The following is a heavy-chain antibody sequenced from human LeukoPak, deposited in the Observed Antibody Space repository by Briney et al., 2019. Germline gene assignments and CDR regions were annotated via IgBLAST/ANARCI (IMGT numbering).Heavy chain of an antibody. CDR1: GFTFSNAW. J-gene: IGHJ6*02. D-gene: IGHD7-27*01. V-gene: IGHV3-15*01. CDR3: TTLGGNWGEYGMDV. CDR2: IKSKTDGGTT. Sequence: GGSLRLSCAASGFTFSNAWMSWVRQAPGKGLEWVGRIKSKTDGGTTDYAAPVKGRFTISRDDSKNTLYLQMNSLKTEDTAVYYCTTLGGNWGEYGMDVWGQGTTVTVSS.